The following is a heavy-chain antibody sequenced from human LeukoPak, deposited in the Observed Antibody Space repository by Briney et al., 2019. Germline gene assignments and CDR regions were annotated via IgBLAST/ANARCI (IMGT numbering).Heavy chain of an antibody. J-gene: IGHJ3*02. V-gene: IGHV4-59*08. CDR3: ARSPAGSDAFDI. D-gene: IGHD6-19*01. CDR2: IYYSGST. Sequence: SETLSLTCTVSGGSISNYYWSWIRQPPGKGLEWIGYIYYSGSTNYNPSLKSPVTVSVDTSKNQFSLNLRFVTAADTAVYYCARSPAGSDAFDIWGQGTMVTVSS. CDR1: GGSISNYY.